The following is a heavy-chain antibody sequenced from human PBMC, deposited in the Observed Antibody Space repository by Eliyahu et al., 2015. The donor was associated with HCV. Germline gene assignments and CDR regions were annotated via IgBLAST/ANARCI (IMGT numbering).Heavy chain of an antibody. CDR2: ILPVFGSS. CDR1: GGTFRTLS. J-gene: IGHJ1*01. V-gene: IGHV1-69*01. Sequence: QVQXEQSGAEVKKPGSSVKVSCKASGGTFRTLSINWVRQAPGQGLEWMGRILPVFGSSNYAQKFQGRVSITADESTATAYLELNSLTSDDTTIFYCATVRASVTHRAEYFQHWGQGT. CDR3: ATVRASVTHRAEYFQH. D-gene: IGHD5/OR15-5a*01.